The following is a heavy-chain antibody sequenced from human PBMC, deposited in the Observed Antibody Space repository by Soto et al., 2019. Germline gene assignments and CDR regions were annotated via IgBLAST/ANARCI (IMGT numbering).Heavy chain of an antibody. CDR1: GGSIRSSSYY. J-gene: IGHJ5*02. V-gene: IGHV4-39*01. Sequence: PSETLSLTCTVSGGSIRSSSYYWGWIRQPPGKGLEWIGSIYYSGSTYYNPSLKSRVTISVDTSKNQFSLKLSSVTAADTAVYYCARLSFDNWFDPWGQGTLVTVSS. CDR3: ARLSFDNWFDP. CDR2: IYYSGST. D-gene: IGHD3-3*02.